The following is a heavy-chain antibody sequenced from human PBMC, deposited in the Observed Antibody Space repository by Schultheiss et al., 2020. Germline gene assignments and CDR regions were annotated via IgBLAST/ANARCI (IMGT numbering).Heavy chain of an antibody. CDR1: GFTFSSYW. J-gene: IGHJ3*02. D-gene: IGHD6-19*01. CDR2: ISSSSSYI. CDR3: ARRSGDDAFDI. V-gene: IGHV3-21*01. Sequence: GESLKISCAASGFTFSSYWMHWVRQAPGKGLEWVSSISSSSSYIYYADSVKGRFTISRDNAKNSLYLQMNSLRAEDTAVYYCARRSGDDAFDIWGQGTMVTVS.